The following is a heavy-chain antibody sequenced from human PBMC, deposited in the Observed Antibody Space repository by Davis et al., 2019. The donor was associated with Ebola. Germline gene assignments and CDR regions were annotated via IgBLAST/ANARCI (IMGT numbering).Heavy chain of an antibody. CDR1: GYSFTSYW. CDR3: ARGDDFWSCYSYYFDD. CDR2: IYPGDSDT. J-gene: IGHJ4*02. Sequence: GESLKISCKGSGYSFTSYWIGWVRQMPGKGLEWMGIIYPGDSDTRYSPSFQGQVTIAADKSISTAYLQWRSLKASDTAMYYCARGDDFWSCYSYYFDDWGQGTLVTVSS. D-gene: IGHD3-3*01. V-gene: IGHV5-51*01.